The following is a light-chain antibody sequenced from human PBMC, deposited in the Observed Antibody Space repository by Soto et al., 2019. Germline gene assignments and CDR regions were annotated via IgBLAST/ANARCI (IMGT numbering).Light chain of an antibody. V-gene: IGKV1-39*01. CDR3: QQSYSTPPT. J-gene: IGKJ1*01. Sequence: DIQMTQSPSTLFASXGDTVTITXXASQTISGWLAWYQQRPGKAPKLLIYAASSLQSGVPSRFSGSGSGTDFTLTISSLQPEDFATYYCQQSYSTPPTFGQGTKVDI. CDR2: AAS. CDR1: QTISGW.